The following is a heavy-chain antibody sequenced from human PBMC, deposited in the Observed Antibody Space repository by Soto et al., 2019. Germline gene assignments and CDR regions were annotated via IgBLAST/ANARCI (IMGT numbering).Heavy chain of an antibody. CDR2: IIWDDDR. D-gene: IGHD1-26*01. V-gene: IGHV2-5*02. CDR3: AHGYLKWEVTD. Sequence: GSGPTLVTPTQTLTLTCTFSGFSLSSSVVGVGWIRQPPGKALEWLALIIWDDDRRYSTSLKSRLTITKYTSKNQMVLIISNMEPEDPATYYWAHGYLKWEVTDWSQGTRVTV. CDR1: GFSLSSSVVG. J-gene: IGHJ4*02.